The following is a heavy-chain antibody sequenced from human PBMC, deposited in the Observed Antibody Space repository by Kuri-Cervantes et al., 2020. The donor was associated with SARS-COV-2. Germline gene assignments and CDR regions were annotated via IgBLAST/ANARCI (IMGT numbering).Heavy chain of an antibody. J-gene: IGHJ6*01. D-gene: IGHD3-3*01. CDR2: IYHSGST. V-gene: IGHV4-30-2*01. Sequence: LRLSCAVSGGSISSGGYSWSWIRQPPGKGLEWIGYIYHSGSTYYNPSLKSRVTISVDRSKNQFSLKLSSVTAADTAVYYCARGGFLESNNPYYYGMDVWGQGTTVTVSS. CDR1: GGSISSGGYS. CDR3: ARGGFLESNNPYYYGMDV.